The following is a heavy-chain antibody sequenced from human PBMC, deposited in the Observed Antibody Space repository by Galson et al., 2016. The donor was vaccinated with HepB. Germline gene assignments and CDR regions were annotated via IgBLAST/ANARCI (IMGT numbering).Heavy chain of an antibody. CDR2: IYYSGNT. J-gene: IGHJ4*02. D-gene: IGHD5-12*01. Sequence: TLSLTCSVSGGSVINADFYWTWIRQRPGKGLEWIGYIYYSGNTYYNPSLQSRLAISVDTSENQFSLNLASVTVADTAVYDCARAIVAPDCYFDFWGQGTLVTVSS. CDR3: ARAIVAPDCYFDF. CDR1: GGSVINADFY. V-gene: IGHV4-31*03.